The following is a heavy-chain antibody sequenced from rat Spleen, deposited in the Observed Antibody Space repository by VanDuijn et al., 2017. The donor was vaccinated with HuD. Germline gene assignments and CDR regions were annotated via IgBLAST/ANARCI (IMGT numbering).Heavy chain of an antibody. CDR3: ARQRTLYYFDY. Sequence: EVQLVESGGGLVQPGKSLKFSCAASGFTFSDYAMAWVRQAPRKGLEWVATIIYDGTSTYYRDSVKGRFTISRDNAKSTLYLQMNSLRSEDTATYYCARQRTLYYFDYWGQGVMVPVSS. CDR2: IIYDGTST. D-gene: IGHD3-1*01. V-gene: IGHV5-17*01. CDR1: GFTFSDYA. J-gene: IGHJ2*01.